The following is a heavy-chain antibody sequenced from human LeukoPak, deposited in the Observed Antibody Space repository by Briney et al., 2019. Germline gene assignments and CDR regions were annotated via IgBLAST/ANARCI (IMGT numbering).Heavy chain of an antibody. CDR1: GFTFSSYE. CDR2: ISSSGSTI. J-gene: IGHJ4*02. CDR3: ASTSDCSSTSCPQYFDY. D-gene: IGHD2-2*01. Sequence: PGGSLRLSCAASGFTFSSYEMNWVRQAPGKGLEWVSYISSSGSTIYYADSVKGRFTISRDNAKNSLYLQMNSLRAEDTAVYYCASTSDCSSTSCPQYFDYWGQGTLVTVSS. V-gene: IGHV3-48*03.